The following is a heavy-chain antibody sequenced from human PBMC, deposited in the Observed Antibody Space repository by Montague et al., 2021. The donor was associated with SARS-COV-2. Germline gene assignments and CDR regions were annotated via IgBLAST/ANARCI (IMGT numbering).Heavy chain of an antibody. CDR3: ARDLWVWLSVEGSFDY. V-gene: IGHV4-39*07. CDR1: GGSISSSSYY. J-gene: IGHJ4*02. D-gene: IGHD5-12*01. CDR2: IYYSGRT. Sequence: SETLSLTCTVSGGSISSSSYYWGWIRQPPGKGLEWIGSIYYSGRTXYXXXXKXRVTISVDTSKNQFSLKLSSVTAADTAVYYCARDLWVWLSVEGSFDYWGQGALVTVSS.